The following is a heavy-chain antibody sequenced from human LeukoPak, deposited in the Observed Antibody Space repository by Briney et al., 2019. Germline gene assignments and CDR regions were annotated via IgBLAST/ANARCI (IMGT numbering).Heavy chain of an antibody. CDR3: ARLRDYYDSSGYFDY. Sequence: PSETLSLTCTVSGGSISSGSYYWSWIRQPAGKGLEWIGRIYTSGSTNYNPSLKSRVTISVDTSKNQFSLKLSSVTAADTAVYYCARLRDYYDSSGYFDYWGQGTLVTVSS. D-gene: IGHD3-22*01. V-gene: IGHV4-61*02. CDR2: IYTSGST. J-gene: IGHJ4*02. CDR1: GGSISSGSYY.